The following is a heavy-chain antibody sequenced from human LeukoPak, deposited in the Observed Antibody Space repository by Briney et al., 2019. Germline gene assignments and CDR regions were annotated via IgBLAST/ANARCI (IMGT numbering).Heavy chain of an antibody. Sequence: ASVKVSCKASGYTFTSYYMHWVRQALGQGLEWMGVINPSGDSTSYAQKFQGRVTMTRDTSTSTVYMELRSLRSEDTAVYYCARDRGAGQYYLDYWGQGTLVTVSS. CDR3: ARDRGAGQYYLDY. D-gene: IGHD4/OR15-4a*01. CDR1: GYTFTSYY. CDR2: INPSGDST. J-gene: IGHJ4*02. V-gene: IGHV1-46*01.